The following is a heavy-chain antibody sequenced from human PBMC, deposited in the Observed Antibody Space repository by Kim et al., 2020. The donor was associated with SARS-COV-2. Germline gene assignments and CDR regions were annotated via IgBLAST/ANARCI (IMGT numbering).Heavy chain of an antibody. CDR2: ISYDGSNK. Sequence: GGSLRLSCAASGFTFSSYAMHWVRQAPGKGLEWVAVISYDGSNKYYADSVKGRFTISRDNSKNTLYLQMNSLRAEDTAVYYCARDFYFDYWGQGTLVTVSS. CDR3: ARDFYFDY. J-gene: IGHJ4*02. V-gene: IGHV3-30-3*01. CDR1: GFTFSSYA.